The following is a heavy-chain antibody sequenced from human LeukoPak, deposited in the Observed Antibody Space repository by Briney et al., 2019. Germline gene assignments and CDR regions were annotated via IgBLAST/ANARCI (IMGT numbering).Heavy chain of an antibody. CDR1: GYTFTNYY. Sequence: GASVKVSCKASGYTFTNYYIYWVRQAPGQGLEWMGIINPSGGSTSYAQKFQARVTMTRDTSTNTVYMDLSSLTSEDTAVYLCAREGSSLDYWGQGTLVTVSS. D-gene: IGHD6-13*01. J-gene: IGHJ4*02. CDR3: AREGSSLDY. V-gene: IGHV1-46*01. CDR2: INPSGGST.